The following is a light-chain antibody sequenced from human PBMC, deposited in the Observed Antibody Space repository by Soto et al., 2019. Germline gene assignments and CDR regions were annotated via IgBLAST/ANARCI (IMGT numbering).Light chain of an antibody. CDR1: QSVSSSY. CDR3: QQYDSLPKT. Sequence: IVCTKCPVTLPQSPRERATLSCRASQSVSSSYLAWYQQKPGQAPRLLIYGASSRATGIPDRFSGSGSGTDFTLTISRLEPEDFAVYYCQQYDSLPKTFGQGTKVDI. V-gene: IGKV3-20*01. CDR2: GAS. J-gene: IGKJ1*01.